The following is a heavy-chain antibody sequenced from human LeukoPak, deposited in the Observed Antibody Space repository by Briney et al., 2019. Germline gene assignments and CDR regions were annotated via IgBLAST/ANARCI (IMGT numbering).Heavy chain of an antibody. CDR3: ARDRSLYYDFWSGYEAGEGYGMDV. Sequence: GASVKVSCKASGYTFTIYYMHWVRQAPGQGLEWMGIINPSGGSTSYAQKFQGRVTMTRDTSTSTVYMELSSLRSEDTAVYYCARDRSLYYDFWSGYEAGEGYGMDVWGQGTTVTVSS. CDR2: INPSGGST. D-gene: IGHD3-3*01. CDR1: GYTFTIYY. J-gene: IGHJ6*02. V-gene: IGHV1-46*01.